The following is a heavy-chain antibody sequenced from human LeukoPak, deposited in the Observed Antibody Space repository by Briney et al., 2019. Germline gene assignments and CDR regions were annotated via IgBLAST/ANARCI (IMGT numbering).Heavy chain of an antibody. CDR2: ISGSGGST. Sequence: GASLRPSCAASGFTFSSYAMSWVRQALGKGLEWVSAISGSGGSTYYADSVKGRFTISRDNSKNTLYLQMNSLRAEDTAVYYCARLHDRRHSFDYWGQGTLVTVSS. CDR3: ARLHDRRHSFDY. CDR1: GFTFSSYA. J-gene: IGHJ4*02. D-gene: IGHD3-22*01. V-gene: IGHV3-23*01.